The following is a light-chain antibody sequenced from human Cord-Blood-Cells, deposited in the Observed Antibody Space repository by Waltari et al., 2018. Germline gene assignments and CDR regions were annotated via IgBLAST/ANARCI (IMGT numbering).Light chain of an antibody. J-gene: IGLJ2*01. CDR1: SSDVGSYNL. CDR2: EGS. Sequence: QSALTQPASVSGSPGQSITISCTGTSSDVGSYNLVSWYQQHPAKAPKLMIYEGSKRPSGVSNRFSGSKSGNTASLTISGLQAEDEADYYCCSYAGSSIVVFGGGTKLTVL. V-gene: IGLV2-23*01. CDR3: CSYAGSSIVV.